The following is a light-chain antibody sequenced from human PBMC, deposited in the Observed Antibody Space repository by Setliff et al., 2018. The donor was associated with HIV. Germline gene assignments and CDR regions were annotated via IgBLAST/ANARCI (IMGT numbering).Light chain of an antibody. CDR3: SSYTSSSTYG. CDR1: SSDVGGFNY. CDR2: EVN. J-gene: IGLJ1*01. Sequence: QSALTQPASVSGSPGQSITISCTGTSSDVGGFNYVSWYQRHPGKAPKFMIYEVNNRPSGVSNRFSGSKSGNTASLSISGLQAEDEADYYCSSYTSSSTYGFGTGTKGTVL. V-gene: IGLV2-14*01.